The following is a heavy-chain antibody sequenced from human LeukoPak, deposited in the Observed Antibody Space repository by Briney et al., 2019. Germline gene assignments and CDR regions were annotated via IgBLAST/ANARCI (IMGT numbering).Heavy chain of an antibody. J-gene: IGHJ3*02. CDR3: ARLAAAGTYDAFDI. V-gene: IGHV3-30*04. D-gene: IGHD6-13*01. Sequence: PGRSLRLSCAASGFTFTNFAMHWVRQAPGKGLEWVTVISDDGNNKYYADSVKGRFTISRDNSKNTLYLQMNSLRAEDTAVYYCARLAAAGTYDAFDIWGQGTMVTVSS. CDR2: ISDDGNNK. CDR1: GFTFTNFA.